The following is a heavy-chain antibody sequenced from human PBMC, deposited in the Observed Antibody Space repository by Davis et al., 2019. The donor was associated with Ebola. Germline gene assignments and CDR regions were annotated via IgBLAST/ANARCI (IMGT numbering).Heavy chain of an antibody. J-gene: IGHJ6*02. Sequence: SGPTLVKPTQTLTLSYTFSGFSPSTSGTCVSWIRQPPGKALEWLARIDWDDDKYYSTSLKTRLTISKDTSKNQVVLTMTNMDPVDTATYYCARIRVRHDYYYYGMDVWGQGTTVTVSS. CDR3: ARIRVRHDYYYYGMDV. V-gene: IGHV2-70*11. CDR2: IDWDDDK. CDR1: GFSPSTSGTC.